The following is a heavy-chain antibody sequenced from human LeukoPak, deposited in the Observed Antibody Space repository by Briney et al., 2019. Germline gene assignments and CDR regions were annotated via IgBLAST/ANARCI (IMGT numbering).Heavy chain of an antibody. V-gene: IGHV6-1*01. CDR3: ARDGAATGNYYFDY. D-gene: IGHD6-13*01. J-gene: IGHJ4*02. CDR1: GDSVSSNSVA. Sequence: SQTLSLTCAISGDSVSSNSVAWNWIRQSPSRGLEWLGRTYYRSKWYSDYAVSEESRITINPDTSMNQFSLQLNSVTPEDTAVYYCARDGAATGNYYFDYWGRGTLVTVSS. CDR2: TYYRSKWYS.